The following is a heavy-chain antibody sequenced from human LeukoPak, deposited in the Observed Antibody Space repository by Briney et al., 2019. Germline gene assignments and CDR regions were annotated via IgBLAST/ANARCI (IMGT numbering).Heavy chain of an antibody. CDR1: GGSISSGGYF. CDR2: MHNSENA. J-gene: IGHJ4*02. CDR3: ARGRGRLVDY. D-gene: IGHD6-25*01. Sequence: SETLSLTCTVSGGSISSGGYFWSWIRQHPGKGLEWIGYMHNSENADYNPSLKSRVTISVDTSKNQISLKVNSVTAADTAVYCCARGRGRLVDYWGQGTLVTVSS. V-gene: IGHV4-31*03.